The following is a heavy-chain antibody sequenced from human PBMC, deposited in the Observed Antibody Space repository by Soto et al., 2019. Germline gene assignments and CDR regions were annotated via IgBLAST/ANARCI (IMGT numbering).Heavy chain of an antibody. D-gene: IGHD3-9*01. CDR3: ARRGYYDILTGYYYGMDV. Sequence: PSETLSLTCTVSGGSISSYYWSWIRQPPGKGLEWIGYIYYSGSTNYNPSLKSRVTISVDTSKNQFSLKLSSVTAADTAVYYFARRGYYDILTGYYYGMDVWGQGTTVTVSS. V-gene: IGHV4-59*08. CDR1: GGSISSYY. CDR2: IYYSGST. J-gene: IGHJ6*02.